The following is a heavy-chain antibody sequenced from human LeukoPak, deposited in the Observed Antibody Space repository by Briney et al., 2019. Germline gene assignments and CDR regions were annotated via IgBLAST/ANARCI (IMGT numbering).Heavy chain of an antibody. V-gene: IGHV1-2*02. CDR1: GYTFTGFF. J-gene: IGHJ5*01. Sequence: ASVKVSCKASGYTFTGFFMHWVRQAPGHGLEWMGWINPNIGDAYYAQKFQGRVTMTRDRSINTAYMELSRLTSDDTAVYYCARMDLDGGDSIGFDSWGQGTLVTVSS. CDR3: ARMDLDGGDSIGFDS. D-gene: IGHD2-21*02. CDR2: INPNIGDA.